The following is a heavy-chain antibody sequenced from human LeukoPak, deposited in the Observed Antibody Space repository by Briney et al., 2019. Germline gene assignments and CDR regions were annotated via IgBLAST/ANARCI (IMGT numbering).Heavy chain of an antibody. CDR2: INPNSGGT. CDR1: GYTFTGYY. D-gene: IGHD2-2*01. J-gene: IGHJ4*02. CDR3: ARSIVVVPAAIKTD. V-gene: IGHV1-2*02. Sequence: ASVKVSCKASGYTFTGYYMHWVRQARGQGLEWMGWINPNSGGTNYAQKFQGRVTMTRDTSISTAYMELSRLRSDDTAVYYCARSIVVVPAAIKTDWGQGTLVTVSS.